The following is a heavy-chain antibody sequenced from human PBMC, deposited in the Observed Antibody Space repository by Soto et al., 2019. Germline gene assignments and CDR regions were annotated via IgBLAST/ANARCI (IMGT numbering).Heavy chain of an antibody. CDR2: VYPGDSDI. J-gene: IGHJ6*02. D-gene: IGHD6-19*01. Sequence: GESLKISCKCSGYSFTNHWIAWVRQMPGKGLEWMGIVYPGDSDIRYSPSFQGQVTISADKSITTAYLQWSSLKASDTAMHYCARRTNAVAGADYYYGLDVWGQGTTVTVSS. CDR1: GYSFTNHW. V-gene: IGHV5-51*01. CDR3: ARRTNAVAGADYYYGLDV.